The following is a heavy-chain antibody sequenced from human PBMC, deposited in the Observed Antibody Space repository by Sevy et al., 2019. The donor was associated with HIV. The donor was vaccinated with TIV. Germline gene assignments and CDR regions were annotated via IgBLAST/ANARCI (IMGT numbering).Heavy chain of an antibody. CDR1: GFTFSSYA. V-gene: IGHV3-23*01. CDR2: IGGSVGST. CDR3: AKIPRVYDSSGYYYFDY. J-gene: IGHJ4*02. D-gene: IGHD3-22*01. Sequence: GGSLRLSCAASGFTFSSYAMSWVRQAPGKGLEWVSAIGGSVGSTYYPDSVKGRFTISRDNPKNTLYLQMNSLRAEDTAVYYCAKIPRVYDSSGYYYFDYWGQGTLVTVSS.